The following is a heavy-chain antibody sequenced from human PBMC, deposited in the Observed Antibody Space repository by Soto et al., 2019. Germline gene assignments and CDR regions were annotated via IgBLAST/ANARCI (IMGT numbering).Heavy chain of an antibody. CDR1: GGSLNNYA. D-gene: IGHD3-3*01. Sequence: QVHLVQSGAEVKKPGSSVKVSCKTSGGSLNNYAINWVRQAPGQGLEWLGTIIPVFGLANYAQKFQARVTLTADKSTSTGYMELRSLRSEDTAVYYCARLWNGYLLRAEDYYYYGMDVWGQGTTVTVSS. CDR2: IIPVFGLA. CDR3: ARLWNGYLLRAEDYYYYGMDV. V-gene: IGHV1-69*09. J-gene: IGHJ6*02.